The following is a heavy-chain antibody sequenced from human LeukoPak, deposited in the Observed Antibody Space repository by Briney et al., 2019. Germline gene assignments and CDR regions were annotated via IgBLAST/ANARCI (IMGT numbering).Heavy chain of an antibody. J-gene: IGHJ3*02. V-gene: IGHV3-23*01. CDR2: ISGSGGST. Sequence: GGTLRLSCAASGFTFSSYGMSWVRQAPGKGLEWVSAISGSGGSTYYADSVKGRFTISRDNSKNTLYLQMNSLRAEDTAVYYCAKDSFLGELSLSSAFDIWGQGTMVTVSS. D-gene: IGHD3-16*02. CDR3: AKDSFLGELSLSSAFDI. CDR1: GFTFSSYG.